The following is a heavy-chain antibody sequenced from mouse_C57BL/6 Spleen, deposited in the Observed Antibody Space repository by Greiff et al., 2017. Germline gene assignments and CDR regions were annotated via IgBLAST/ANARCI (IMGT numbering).Heavy chain of an antibody. CDR2: INPSNGGT. CDR1: GYTFTSYW. D-gene: IGHD1-1*01. Sequence: VKLMESGTELVKPGASVKLSCKASGYTFTSYWMLWVKQRPGQGLEWIGNINPSNGGTNYNEKFKSKATLTVDKSSSTAYMQLSSLTSEDSAVYYCARSVGTTVVNYWGQGTTLTVSS. V-gene: IGHV1-53*01. CDR3: ARSVGTTVVNY. J-gene: IGHJ2*01.